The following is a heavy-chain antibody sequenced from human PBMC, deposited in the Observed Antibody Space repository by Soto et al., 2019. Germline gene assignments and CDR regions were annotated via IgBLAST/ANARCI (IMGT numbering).Heavy chain of an antibody. CDR3: ARSTMIVVVPPAYFDY. D-gene: IGHD3-22*01. J-gene: IGHJ4*02. CDR2: IIPFFATT. Sequence: ASVKVSCKASGGTFSSYAISWVRQAPGQGLEWMGGIIPFFATTNYAQKFQGRVTITADKSTSTAYMELSSLRSEDTAMYYCARSTMIVVVPPAYFDYWGQGTLVTVSS. V-gene: IGHV1-69*06. CDR1: GGTFSSYA.